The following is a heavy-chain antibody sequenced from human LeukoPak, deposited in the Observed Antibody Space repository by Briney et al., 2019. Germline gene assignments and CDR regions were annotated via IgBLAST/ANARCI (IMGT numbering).Heavy chain of an antibody. CDR3: ARLVGDVTTWDC. J-gene: IGHJ4*02. D-gene: IGHD1-26*01. CDR1: DFTFNKDW. CDR2: IKSTVDGGTT. V-gene: IGHV3-15*07. Sequence: GGSLRLSCAASDFTFNKDWMNWVRQAPGKGLEWVGRIKSTVDGGTTDYAAPVKGRFTVSRDDSKKTLYLQMNSLKIEDTAVYYCARLVGDVTTWDCWGQGTLVTVSS.